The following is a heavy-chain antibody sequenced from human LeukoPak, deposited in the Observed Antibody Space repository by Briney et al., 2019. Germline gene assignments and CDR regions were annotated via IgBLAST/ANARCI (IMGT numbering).Heavy chain of an antibody. D-gene: IGHD3-3*01. CDR2: IKQDGTEK. J-gene: IGHJ6*02. CDR3: AKSVAIYFYYGLDV. CDR1: GFTFSTYW. V-gene: IGHV3-7*03. Sequence: GGSLRLSCAASGFTFSTYWMSWVRQAPGKGLEWVAVIKQDGTEKYYVDSVKGRFTISRDNAKNSLYLQMNSLRAEDTAPYYCAKSVAIYFYYGLDVWGQGTTVTVSS.